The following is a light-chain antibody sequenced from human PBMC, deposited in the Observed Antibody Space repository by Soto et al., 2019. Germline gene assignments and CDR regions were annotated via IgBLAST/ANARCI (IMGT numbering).Light chain of an antibody. CDR3: QQYNNWPPWT. CDR2: GAS. V-gene: IGKV3-15*01. J-gene: IGKJ1*01. Sequence: EIVMTQSPATLSVSPGERATLSCRASQSVSNNLAWYQQTPGQAPRLLIYGASTRATGIPATFSGSGSRTEFTLNISSLQSEDFAVYYCQQYNNWPPWTVGQRTKVEIK. CDR1: QSVSNN.